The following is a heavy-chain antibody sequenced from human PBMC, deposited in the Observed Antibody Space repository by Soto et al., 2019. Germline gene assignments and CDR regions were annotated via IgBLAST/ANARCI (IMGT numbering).Heavy chain of an antibody. J-gene: IGHJ6*02. V-gene: IGHV1-69*06. CDR3: ASPTREWLPPARDYYYGMDV. D-gene: IGHD3-3*01. CDR2: IIPIFGTA. Sequence: QVQLVQSGAEVKKPGSSVKVSCKASGGTFSSYAISWVRQAPGQGLEWMGGIIPIFGTANYAQKFQGRGTITADKSTSTAYMELGSLRSEDTAVYYCASPTREWLPPARDYYYGMDVWGQGTTVTVSS. CDR1: GGTFSSYA.